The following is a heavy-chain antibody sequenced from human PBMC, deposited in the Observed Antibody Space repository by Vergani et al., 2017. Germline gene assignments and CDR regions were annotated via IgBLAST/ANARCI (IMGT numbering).Heavy chain of an antibody. J-gene: IGHJ3*02. CDR2: IYYSGST. V-gene: IGHV4-39*01. Sequence: QVQLQESGPGPVKPSETLSLTCTVSGGSISSSTYYWGWIRQPPGKGLEWIGSIYYSGSTYYNPSLKSRVTISVHTSKNKFSLKLSSVTAADTAVYYCARQVFWSGYFHPDAFDIWGQGTMVTVSS. CDR3: ARQVFWSGYFHPDAFDI. CDR1: GGSISSSTYY. D-gene: IGHD3-3*01.